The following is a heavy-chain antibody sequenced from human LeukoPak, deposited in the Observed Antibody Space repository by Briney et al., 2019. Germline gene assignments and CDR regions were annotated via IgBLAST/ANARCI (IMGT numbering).Heavy chain of an antibody. V-gene: IGHV1-69*13. CDR3: ARGLVGGGYSYGNFDY. CDR2: IIPIFGTA. J-gene: IGHJ4*02. D-gene: IGHD5-18*01. Sequence: SVRVSCKASGGTFSSYAISWVRQAPGQGLEWMGGIIPIFGTANYAQKFQGRVTITADESTSTAYMELSSLRSEDTAVYYCARGLVGGGYSYGNFDYWGQGTLVTVSS. CDR1: GGTFSSYA.